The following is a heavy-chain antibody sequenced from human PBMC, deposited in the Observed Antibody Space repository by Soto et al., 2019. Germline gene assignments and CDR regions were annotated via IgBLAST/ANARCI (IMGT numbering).Heavy chain of an antibody. CDR2: IIPILGVA. J-gene: IGHJ5*02. D-gene: IGHD6-13*01. V-gene: IGHV1-69*04. CDR3: ARDPLRIAAAGRPNWFDP. Sequence: RASVKVSCKASGGTFSSYTISWVRQAPGQGLEWMGRIIPILGVANYAQKFQGRVTITADKSTSTAYMELSSLRSEDTAVYYCARDPLRIAAAGRPNWFDPWGQGTLVTVSS. CDR1: GGTFSSYT.